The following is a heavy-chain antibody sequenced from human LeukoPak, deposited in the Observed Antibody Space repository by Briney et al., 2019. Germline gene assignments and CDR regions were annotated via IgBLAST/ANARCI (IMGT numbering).Heavy chain of an antibody. V-gene: IGHV4-39*01. CDR2: IYYSGST. Sequence: SETLSLTCTASGGSISSSSYYWGWIRQPPGKGPEWIGTIYYSGSTYYNPSLKSRVSISVDTPKNQFSLRLTSVTATDTAVYYCARQGDGGRAFDYWGQGILVTVSS. D-gene: IGHD4-23*01. CDR3: ARQGDGGRAFDY. J-gene: IGHJ4*02. CDR1: GGSISSSSYY.